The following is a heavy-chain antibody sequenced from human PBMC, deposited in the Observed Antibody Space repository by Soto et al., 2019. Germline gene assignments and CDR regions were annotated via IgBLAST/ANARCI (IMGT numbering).Heavy chain of an antibody. J-gene: IGHJ6*02. CDR3: ARGRGAAGTDSVQYYGMDV. Sequence: EVQLVESGGGLVKPGGSLRLSCAASGFTFSSYSMNWVRQAPGKGLEWVSSISSSSSYIYYADSVKGRFTISRDNAKNPLYLQMNSLRAEDTTVYYCARGRGAAGTDSVQYYGMDVWGQGTTVPVSS. D-gene: IGHD6-13*01. CDR1: GFTFSSYS. CDR2: ISSSSSYI. V-gene: IGHV3-21*01.